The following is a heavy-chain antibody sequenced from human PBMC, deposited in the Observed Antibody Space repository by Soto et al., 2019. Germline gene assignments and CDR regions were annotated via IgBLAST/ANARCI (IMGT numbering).Heavy chain of an antibody. D-gene: IGHD7-27*01. J-gene: IGHJ5*02. Sequence: ASVKVSCKASGYTFTGYYMHWVRQAPGQGLEWMGWINPNSGGTNYAQKFQGWVTMTRDTSISTAYMELSRLRSDDTAVYYCARAELGIRGWFDPWGQGTLVTVSS. CDR1: GYTFTGYY. CDR2: INPNSGGT. CDR3: ARAELGIRGWFDP. V-gene: IGHV1-2*04.